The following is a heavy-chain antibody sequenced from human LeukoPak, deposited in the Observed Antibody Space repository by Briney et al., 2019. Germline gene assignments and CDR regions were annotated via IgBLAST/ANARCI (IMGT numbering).Heavy chain of an antibody. CDR2: ISGSGGST. Sequence: GGSLRLSCAVSGFTFSTYAMSWVRQAPGKGLEWVSAISGSGGSTYYADSVKGRFTISRDNSKNTLYLQMNSLRAEDTAVYYCAKRTGILRSTPPIDYWGQGTLVTVSS. V-gene: IGHV3-23*01. CDR3: AKRTGILRSTPPIDY. D-gene: IGHD2-15*01. CDR1: GFTFSTYA. J-gene: IGHJ4*02.